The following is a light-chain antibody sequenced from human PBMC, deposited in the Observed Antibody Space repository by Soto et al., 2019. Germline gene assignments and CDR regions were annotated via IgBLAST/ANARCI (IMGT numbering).Light chain of an antibody. CDR3: CSYTGSSTWV. CDR2: EVS. CDR1: SSDVGSYSL. Sequence: QSALTQPASVSGSPGQSMTISCTGTSSDVGSYSLVSWYQQHPGKAPKLMIYEVSKRPSGVSNRFSGSKSGNTASLTISGLKAEDEADYYCCSYTGSSTWVFGGGTKLTVL. J-gene: IGLJ3*02. V-gene: IGLV2-23*02.